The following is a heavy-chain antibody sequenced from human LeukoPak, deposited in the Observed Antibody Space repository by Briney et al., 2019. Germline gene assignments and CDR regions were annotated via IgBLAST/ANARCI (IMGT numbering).Heavy chain of an antibody. CDR3: TRDGMVRGVISNYYYYYMDV. D-gene: IGHD3-10*01. Sequence: HPGGSLRLSCTASGFTFGDCAMSWVRQAPGKGLEWVGFIRSKAYGGTTEYAASVKGRFTISRDDSKSIAYLQMNSLKTEDTAVYYCTRDGMVRGVISNYYYYYMDVWGKGTTVTISS. J-gene: IGHJ6*03. V-gene: IGHV3-49*04. CDR1: GFTFGDCA. CDR2: IRSKAYGGTT.